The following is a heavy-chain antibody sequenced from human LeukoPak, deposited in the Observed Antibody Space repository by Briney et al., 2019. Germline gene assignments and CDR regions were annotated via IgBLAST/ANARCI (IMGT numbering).Heavy chain of an antibody. CDR3: ARDQFYAFDI. CDR1: GFTFSSYY. V-gene: IGHV3-48*02. CDR2: ISRSSSTI. Sequence: GGSLRLSCAGSGFTFSSYYMIWVRQAPGKGLEWVSYISRSSSTIHYADSVKGRFTISRDNAKNSLYLQMNSLRDEDTAVYYCARDQFYAFDIWGQGTMVTVSS. J-gene: IGHJ3*02.